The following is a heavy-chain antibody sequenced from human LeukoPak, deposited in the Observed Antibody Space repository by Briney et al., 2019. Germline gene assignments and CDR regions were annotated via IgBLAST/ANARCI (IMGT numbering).Heavy chain of an antibody. V-gene: IGHV1-8*03. CDR2: INPNSGST. CDR1: GYTFTSYD. Sequence: GASVKVSCKASGYTFTSYDIHWVRQATGQGLEWMGLINPNSGSTGYAQKFQGRVTINRHTSISTAYMELSSLRSEDTAVYYCARWLGSGSTLDYWGQGTLVTASS. CDR3: ARWLGSGSTLDY. D-gene: IGHD3-10*01. J-gene: IGHJ4*02.